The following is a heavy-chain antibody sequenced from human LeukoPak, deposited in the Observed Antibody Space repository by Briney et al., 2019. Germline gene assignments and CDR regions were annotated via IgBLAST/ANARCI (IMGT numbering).Heavy chain of an antibody. Sequence: GGSLRLSCAASGFTFSSYEMNWVRQAPGKGLEWVSYISSSGSTIHYADSVKGRFTISRDNAKNSLYLQMNSLRAEDTALYYCAKDSPYGDYLGSFDYWGQGTLVTVSS. CDR1: GFTFSSYE. CDR2: ISSSGSTI. CDR3: AKDSPYGDYLGSFDY. V-gene: IGHV3-48*03. J-gene: IGHJ4*02. D-gene: IGHD4-17*01.